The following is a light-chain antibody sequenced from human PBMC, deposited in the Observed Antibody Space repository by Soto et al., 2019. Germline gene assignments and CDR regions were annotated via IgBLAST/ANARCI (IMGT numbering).Light chain of an antibody. CDR1: QSVTTNY. CDR2: GES. J-gene: IGKJ2*01. Sequence: EIVLTQSPGTLSLSPGERATLSCRASQSVTTNYIAWYQQIAGQAPSLRIYGESTRATSIPDRFSGSGSGTDFTLTISRLEHGGFAVYYCQHCDTLKYTFGQGTGLEI. V-gene: IGKV3-20*01. CDR3: QHCDTLKYT.